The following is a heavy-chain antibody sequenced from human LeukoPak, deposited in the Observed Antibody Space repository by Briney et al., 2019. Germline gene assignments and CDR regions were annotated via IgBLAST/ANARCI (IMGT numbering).Heavy chain of an antibody. V-gene: IGHV1-69*01. J-gene: IGHJ4*02. D-gene: IGHD3-22*01. CDR2: IIPVFGTA. Sequence: SVKVSCKASGGTFSSYAISWVRQAPGQGLEWMGGIIPVFGTANYAQKFQGRVTITADESTSTAYMELSSLRSEDTAVYYCARDGGYYYDSSGSYFDYWGQGTLVTVSS. CDR1: GGTFSSYA. CDR3: ARDGGYYYDSSGSYFDY.